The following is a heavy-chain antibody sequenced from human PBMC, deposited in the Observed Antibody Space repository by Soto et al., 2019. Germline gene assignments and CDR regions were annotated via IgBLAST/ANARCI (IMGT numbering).Heavy chain of an antibody. D-gene: IGHD3-9*01. CDR3: ARDSDILTGYHTRFDY. Sequence: SVKVSCKASGGTFSSYAISWVRQAPGQGLEWMGGIIPIFGTANYAQKFQGGVTITADESTSTAYMELSSLRSEDTAVYYCARDSDILTGYHTRFDYWGQGTLVTVSS. V-gene: IGHV1-69*13. CDR1: GGTFSSYA. CDR2: IIPIFGTA. J-gene: IGHJ4*02.